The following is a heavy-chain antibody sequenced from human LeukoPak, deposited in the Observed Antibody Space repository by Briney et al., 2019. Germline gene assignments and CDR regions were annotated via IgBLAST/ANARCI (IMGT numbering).Heavy chain of an antibody. V-gene: IGHV3-30*02. D-gene: IGHD2-2*01. CDR1: GFTVSSYG. CDR3: AKDIINAPYFDY. Sequence: GGSLRLSCAASGFTVSSYGMHWVRQAPGKGLEWVAFIRYDGSNKYYADSVKGRFTISRDNSKNTLYLQMNSLRAEDTAVYYCAKDIINAPYFDYWGQGTLVTVSS. J-gene: IGHJ4*02. CDR2: IRYDGSNK.